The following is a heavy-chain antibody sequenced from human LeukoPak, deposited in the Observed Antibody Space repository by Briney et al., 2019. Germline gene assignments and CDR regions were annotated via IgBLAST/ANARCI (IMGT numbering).Heavy chain of an antibody. Sequence: ASVKVSCKASGYTFTSYYMHWVRQAPGQGLEWMGIINPSGGSTSYAQKFQGRVTMTRDMSTSTVYMELSSLRSEDTAVYYCARAVGGSGSRVFTFDPWGQGTLVTVSS. D-gene: IGHD3-10*01. CDR3: ARAVGGSGSRVFTFDP. CDR1: GYTFTSYY. CDR2: INPSGGST. V-gene: IGHV1-46*01. J-gene: IGHJ5*02.